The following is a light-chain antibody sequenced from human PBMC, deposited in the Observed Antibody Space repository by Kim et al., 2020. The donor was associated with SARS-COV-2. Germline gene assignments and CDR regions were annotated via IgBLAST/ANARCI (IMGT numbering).Light chain of an antibody. CDR3: QSYDNRLSGSKVI. Sequence: QSVLTQPPSLSGAPGRRVVISCAGTSSSIGAGNSVHWYQQFPGAATKRLIYENNIRPAGVPDRFSGSKSGASASLASTRLQTDDGASYYCQSYDNRLSGSKVIYGGGTQLTVL. CDR1: SSSIGAGNS. V-gene: IGLV1-40*01. J-gene: IGLJ2*01. CDR2: ENN.